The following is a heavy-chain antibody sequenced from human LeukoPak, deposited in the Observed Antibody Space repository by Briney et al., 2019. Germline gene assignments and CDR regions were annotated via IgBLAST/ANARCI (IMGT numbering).Heavy chain of an antibody. Sequence: SQTLSLTCTVSGGSISSGDSYWSWIRQPPGKGLEWIGYIYYSGSTYYNPSLKSRVTISVDTSKNQFSLKLSSVTAADTAVYYCARSSMVRGTDYWGQGTLVTVSS. V-gene: IGHV4-30-4*01. J-gene: IGHJ4*02. CDR3: ARSSMVRGTDY. CDR2: IYYSGST. CDR1: GGSISSGDSY. D-gene: IGHD3-10*01.